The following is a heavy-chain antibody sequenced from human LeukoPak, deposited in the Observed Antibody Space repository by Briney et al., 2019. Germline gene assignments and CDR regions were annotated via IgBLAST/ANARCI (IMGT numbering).Heavy chain of an antibody. D-gene: IGHD3-22*01. CDR2: ISTTSSTI. V-gene: IGHV3-48*04. J-gene: IGHJ4*02. CDR1: GFTFSSYS. CDR3: ARGTEGSAWLLLLVSNYFDY. Sequence: PGGSLRLSCAASGFTFSSYSMNWVRQAPGKGLEWLSYISTTSSTIYYADSVKGRFTISRDNAKNSLYLQMNSLRAEDTAVYYCARGTEGSAWLLLLVSNYFDYWGQGTLVTVST.